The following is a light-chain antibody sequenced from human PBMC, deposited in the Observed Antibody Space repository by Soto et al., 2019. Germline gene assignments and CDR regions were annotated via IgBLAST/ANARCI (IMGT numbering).Light chain of an antibody. CDR3: QKYYSAPRT. CDR2: WAS. CDR1: QSVIYSSNNRDY. V-gene: IGKV4-1*01. Sequence: DIVMTQSPDSLAVSLGERATINCKSSQSVIYSSNNRDYLAWYQQKPGQPPKLFFYWASTRASGVPDRFSAGGSGTDFTLTISGLQAEDVAIYYCQKYYSAPRTFGQGTKLEIK. J-gene: IGKJ2*01.